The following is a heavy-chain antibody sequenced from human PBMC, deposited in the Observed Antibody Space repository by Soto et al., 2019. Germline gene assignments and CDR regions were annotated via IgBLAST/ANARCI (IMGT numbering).Heavy chain of an antibody. D-gene: IGHD5-18*01. CDR3: AKDRLLDY. V-gene: IGHV1-18*01. Sequence: ASVKVSCKASGFTFSNYGLNWVRQTPGQGLEWMGWVSANNGHTNYAQNLQGRVSMTTDTSTSTAYMELRGLTFDDTAVYYCAKDRLLDYWGQGTLVTVSS. CDR2: VSANNGHT. J-gene: IGHJ4*02. CDR1: GFTFSNYG.